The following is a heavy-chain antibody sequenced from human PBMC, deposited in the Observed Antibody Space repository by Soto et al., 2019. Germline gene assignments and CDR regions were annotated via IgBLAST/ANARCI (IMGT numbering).Heavy chain of an antibody. CDR2: IYYTGLS. CDR1: GGSISSYY. D-gene: IGHD6-13*01. V-gene: IGHV4-59*01. Sequence: QVQLQESGPGLVKPSETLSLTCTVSGGSISSYYWSWIRQPPGKGLEWIWYIYYTGLSNSNPSLNSRVTMSVDTSKNQFSLKLSSVTAADTAVYYCASHSSHWPFFDFWGQGTLVTVSS. J-gene: IGHJ4*02. CDR3: ASHSSHWPFFDF.